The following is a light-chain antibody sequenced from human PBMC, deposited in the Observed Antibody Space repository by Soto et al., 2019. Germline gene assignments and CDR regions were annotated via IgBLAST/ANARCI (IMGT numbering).Light chain of an antibody. Sequence: DLPVTQSPSSLSASVGDRVTLSCRASRIINTYLNWYQQKPGQAPTLLIYSASILQSGVPSRFTGSGSGTDFFLTISSLQPEDFAVYYCQQSYSNPLTFGGGTRVQIK. V-gene: IGKV1-39*01. J-gene: IGKJ4*01. CDR3: QQSYSNPLT. CDR1: RIINTY. CDR2: SAS.